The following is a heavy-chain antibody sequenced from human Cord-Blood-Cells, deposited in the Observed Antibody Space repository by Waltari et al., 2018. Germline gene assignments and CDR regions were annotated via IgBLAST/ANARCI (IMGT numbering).Heavy chain of an antibody. CDR3: VLTINPGIAAAGDY. V-gene: IGHV1-69*01. CDR1: GGTFSSYA. Sequence: QVQLVQSGAEVKKPGSSVKVSCKASGGTFSSYAIRWVRQAPGQGLEWMGAITPIFGTANYPQKFQGGVTITADESTSTASMELSSLRSEDTAVYYCVLTINPGIAAAGDYWGQGTLVTVSS. J-gene: IGHJ4*02. D-gene: IGHD6-13*01. CDR2: ITPIFGTA.